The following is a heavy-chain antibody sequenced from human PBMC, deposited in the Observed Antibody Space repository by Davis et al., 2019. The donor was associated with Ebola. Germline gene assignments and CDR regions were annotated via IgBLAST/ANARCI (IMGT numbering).Heavy chain of an antibody. D-gene: IGHD1-7*01. Sequence: PGGSLRLSCEASGFTLNSYGMNWVCQAPGKGLEWVTFIQNDGSLTYYAESVKGRFIISRDNSKNTVSLQLNSLRPDDTAMYYCAKDKVALAGTPFFFDGWGQGTLVFVSS. CDR1: GFTLNSYG. CDR3: AKDKVALAGTPFFFDG. J-gene: IGHJ4*02. CDR2: IQNDGSLT. V-gene: IGHV3-30*02.